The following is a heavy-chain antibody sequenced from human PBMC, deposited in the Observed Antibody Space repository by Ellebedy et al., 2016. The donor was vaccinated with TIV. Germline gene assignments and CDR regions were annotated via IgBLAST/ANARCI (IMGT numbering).Heavy chain of an antibody. D-gene: IGHD3-16*01. V-gene: IGHV3-7*01. Sequence: GESLKISCDASGFSFRSYWMSWVRQAPGKGLEWVANIYQDGSEQYYVDSVKGRFTISRDNARNSLYLQMNSLRAEDTAVYYCARRGSYGDYAVQVNSWFDSWGQGTLVTVSS. CDR3: ARRGSYGDYAVQVNSWFDS. CDR1: GFSFRSYW. J-gene: IGHJ5*01. CDR2: IYQDGSEQ.